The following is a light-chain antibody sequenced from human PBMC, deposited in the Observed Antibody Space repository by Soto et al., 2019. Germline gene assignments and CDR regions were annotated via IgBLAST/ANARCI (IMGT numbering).Light chain of an antibody. CDR1: QSVSSY. Sequence: EIVLTQSPATLSLSPGERATLSCRASQSVSSYLAWYQQKPGQAPSLLIYDVSNRATGIPARFSGSGSGTDFTLTISSLEPEDFAVYYCQQRSNWPFTFGPVTKVDIK. CDR3: QQRSNWPFT. V-gene: IGKV3-11*01. J-gene: IGKJ3*01. CDR2: DVS.